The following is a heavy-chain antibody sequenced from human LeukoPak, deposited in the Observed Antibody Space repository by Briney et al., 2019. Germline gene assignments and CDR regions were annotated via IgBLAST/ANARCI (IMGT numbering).Heavy chain of an antibody. V-gene: IGHV4-39*01. CDR2: IYYSGNT. CDR1: GGSISSSSSYY. CDR3: ARHGSSSCYSPFDY. D-gene: IGHD6-13*01. Sequence: SETLSLTCTVSGGSISSSSSYYWGWIRQPPGKGLEWIGSIYYSGNTYYNPSLKSRVTISVDTSKNQFSLKLSSVTAADTALYYCARHGSSSCYSPFDYWGQGTLVTVSS. J-gene: IGHJ4*02.